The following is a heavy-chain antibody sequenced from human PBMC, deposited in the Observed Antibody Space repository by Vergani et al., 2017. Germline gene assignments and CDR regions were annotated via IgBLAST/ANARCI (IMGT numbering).Heavy chain of an antibody. Sequence: EVQLVESGGGLVQPGGSLRLSCAASGFTFSSYAMHWVRQAPGKGLEYVSAISSNGGSTYYANSVKGRFTISRDNSKNTLYLQMNSLRAEDTAVYYCARCNDFWSGPDYWGQGTLVTVSS. CDR1: GFTFSSYA. CDR2: ISSNGGST. V-gene: IGHV3-64*01. J-gene: IGHJ4*02. CDR3: ARCNDFWSGPDY. D-gene: IGHD3-3*01.